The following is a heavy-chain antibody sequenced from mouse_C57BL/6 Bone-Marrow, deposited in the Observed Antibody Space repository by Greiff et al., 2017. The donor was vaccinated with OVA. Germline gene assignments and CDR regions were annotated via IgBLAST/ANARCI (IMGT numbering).Heavy chain of an antibody. CDR2: IYPGSGDT. CDR3: ARPCYYNYAMDY. D-gene: IGHD2-12*01. CDR1: GYTFTDYY. V-gene: IGHV1-76*01. J-gene: IGHJ4*01. Sequence: QVQLQQSGAELVRPGASVKLSCKASGYTFTDYYINWVKQRPGQGLEWIARIYPGSGDTYYNEKFKGKATLTADKSSSTACMQLSSLTSEDSAVYFGARPCYYNYAMDYWGQGTSVTVSS.